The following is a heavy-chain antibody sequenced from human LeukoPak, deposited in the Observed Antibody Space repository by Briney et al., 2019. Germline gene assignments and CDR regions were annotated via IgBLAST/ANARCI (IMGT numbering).Heavy chain of an antibody. CDR2: TYYTGST. Sequence: SGTLSLTCTVSGGSISSYYWHWIRQPPGKGLEWIGYTYYTGSTNYNPSLKSRVTISVDTSKNQLSLKLSSVTAADTAVYYCARAAYCGSGCYWYFDSWGQGTLVTVSS. CDR3: ARAAYCGSGCYWYFDS. J-gene: IGHJ4*02. D-gene: IGHD2-21*02. V-gene: IGHV4-59*01. CDR1: GGSISSYY.